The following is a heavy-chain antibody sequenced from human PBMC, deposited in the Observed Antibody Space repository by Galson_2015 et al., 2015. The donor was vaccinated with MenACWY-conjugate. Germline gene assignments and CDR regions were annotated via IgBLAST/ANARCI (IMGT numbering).Heavy chain of an antibody. Sequence: SLRLSCAASGFTFSSYTMSWVRQAPGKGLEWVSSISSGSTYIFYADSVKGRFSISRDNAKNSLFLQMDSLRAEDTAVYYCARDWYIVKEDNWFDPWGQGTLVTVPS. CDR3: ARDWYIVKEDNWFDP. CDR2: ISSGSTYI. V-gene: IGHV3-21*01. J-gene: IGHJ5*02. D-gene: IGHD2/OR15-2a*01. CDR1: GFTFSSYT.